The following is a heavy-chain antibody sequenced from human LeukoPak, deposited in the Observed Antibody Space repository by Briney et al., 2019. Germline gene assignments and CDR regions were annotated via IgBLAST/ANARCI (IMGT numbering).Heavy chain of an antibody. Sequence: ASVKVSCKVSGYTLTELSMHWVRQAPGKGLEWMGGFDPEDGDTIYAQKFQGRVTMTEDTSTDTAYMELSSLRSEDTAVYYCATGGLNSSGRSPHDYWGQGTLVTVSS. CDR3: ATGGLNSSGRSPHDY. CDR2: FDPEDGDT. J-gene: IGHJ4*02. D-gene: IGHD6-19*01. V-gene: IGHV1-24*01. CDR1: GYTLTELS.